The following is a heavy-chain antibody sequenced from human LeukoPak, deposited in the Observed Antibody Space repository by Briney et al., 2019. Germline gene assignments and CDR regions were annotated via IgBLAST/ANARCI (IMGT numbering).Heavy chain of an antibody. CDR1: GGSFSGYY. CDR2: INHSGST. D-gene: IGHD6-19*01. Sequence: SKTLSLTCAVYGGSFSGYYWSWIRQPPGKGLEWIGEINHSGSTNYNPSLKSRVTISVDTSKNQFSLKLSSVTAADTAVYYCARGYSSVDYWGQGTLVTVSS. CDR3: ARGYSSVDY. V-gene: IGHV4-34*01. J-gene: IGHJ4*02.